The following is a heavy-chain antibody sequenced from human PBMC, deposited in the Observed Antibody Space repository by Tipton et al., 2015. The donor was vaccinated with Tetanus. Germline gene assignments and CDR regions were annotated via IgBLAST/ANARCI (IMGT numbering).Heavy chain of an antibody. Sequence: TLSLTCTVSGDSINNYYWSWIRQPPGKGLEWIGYIHYTGSTDYNPYLRSRVTISIDTPENQFSLHLSSVTAADTAVYYCARDVPYGDYFDYWGQGSLVTVSS. CDR3: ARDVPYGDYFDY. CDR1: GDSINNYY. J-gene: IGHJ4*02. D-gene: IGHD4-17*01. CDR2: IHYTGST. V-gene: IGHV4-59*01.